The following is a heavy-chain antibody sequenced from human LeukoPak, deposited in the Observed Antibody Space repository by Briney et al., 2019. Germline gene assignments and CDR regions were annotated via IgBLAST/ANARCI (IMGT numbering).Heavy chain of an antibody. CDR2: IKSKTDGGTT. Sequence: GGSLRLSCAASGFTFRNAWMNWVRQAPGKGLEWVGRIKSKTDGGTTDYAAPVKGRFTISRDDSKNTLYLQMNSLKTEDTAVYYCTTFGIQQFIQFDYWGQGALVTVSS. J-gene: IGHJ4*02. V-gene: IGHV3-15*01. D-gene: IGHD5-18*01. CDR3: TTFGIQQFIQFDY. CDR1: GFTFRNAW.